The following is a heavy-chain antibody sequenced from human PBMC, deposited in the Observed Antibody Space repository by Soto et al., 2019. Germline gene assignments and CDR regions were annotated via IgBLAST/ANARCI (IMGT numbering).Heavy chain of an antibody. Sequence: SGPTLVNPTQTLTLTCTFSGFSLSTSGGGVGWIRQPPGKALEWLALIYWDDDKRYSPSLKSRLTITKDTSKNQVVLTMTNMDPVDTATYYCAHTQGSIAAGDAFDIWGQGTMVTVSS. D-gene: IGHD6-6*01. CDR1: GFSLSTSGGG. CDR2: IYWDDDK. V-gene: IGHV2-5*02. CDR3: AHTQGSIAAGDAFDI. J-gene: IGHJ3*02.